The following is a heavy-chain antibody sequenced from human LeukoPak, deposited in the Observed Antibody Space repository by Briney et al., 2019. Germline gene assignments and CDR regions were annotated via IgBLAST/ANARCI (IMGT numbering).Heavy chain of an antibody. CDR1: GFTFNTYA. J-gene: IGHJ4*02. Sequence: GGSLRLSCAASGFTFNTYAMNWVRQAPGKGLEWVSDISGTGVGTYYADSVKGRFTISRDNSRNTLYLQMSSLRAEDTAVYYCARDAYSSGWYEMGYWGQGTLVTVSS. CDR2: ISGTGVGT. V-gene: IGHV3-23*01. D-gene: IGHD6-19*01. CDR3: ARDAYSSGWYEMGY.